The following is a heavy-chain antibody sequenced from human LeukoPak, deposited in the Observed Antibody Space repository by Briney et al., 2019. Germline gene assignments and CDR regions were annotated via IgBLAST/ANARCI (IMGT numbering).Heavy chain of an antibody. Sequence: SETLSLTCTVSGGSISSGDYYWSWIRQPPGKGLEWIGYIYYSGSTYYNPSLKSRVTISVDTSKNQFSLKLSSVTAADTAVYYCALRSPGYSYGLYYYYYGMDVWGQGTTVTVSS. J-gene: IGHJ6*02. D-gene: IGHD5-18*01. V-gene: IGHV4-30-4*01. CDR2: IYYSGST. CDR3: ALRSPGYSYGLYYYYYGMDV. CDR1: GGSISSGDYY.